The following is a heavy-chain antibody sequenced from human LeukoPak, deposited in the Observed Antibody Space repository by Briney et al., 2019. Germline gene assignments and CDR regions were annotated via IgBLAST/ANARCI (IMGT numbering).Heavy chain of an antibody. CDR1: GFTFGDYA. J-gene: IGHJ4*02. CDR2: IRSKAFGGTI. V-gene: IGHV3-49*04. D-gene: IGHD6-19*01. Sequence: PGGSLRLSCTASGFTFGDYAISWVRQAPGKRLEWVGFIRSKAFGGTIEYAASVRGRFTISRDDSKSIGYLQMNSLKTEDTAVYYCTRAVAGYYLDYWGQGTLVTVPS. CDR3: TRAVAGYYLDY.